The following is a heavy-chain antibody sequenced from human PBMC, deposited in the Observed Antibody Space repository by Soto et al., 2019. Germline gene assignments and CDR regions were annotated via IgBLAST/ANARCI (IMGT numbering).Heavy chain of an antibody. J-gene: IGHJ4*02. V-gene: IGHV1-2*02. D-gene: IGHD5-12*01. CDR3: ARVQSGYDFAY. Sequence: ASVKVSCKAPGYRFTDYYMHWVRQAPGQGLEWMGWINPYSGVANYSRNFQGRVTMTSDTPITTAYMELSSLRSDDTAVYYCARVQSGYDFAYWGQGTLVTVSS. CDR2: INPYSGVA. CDR1: GYRFTDYY.